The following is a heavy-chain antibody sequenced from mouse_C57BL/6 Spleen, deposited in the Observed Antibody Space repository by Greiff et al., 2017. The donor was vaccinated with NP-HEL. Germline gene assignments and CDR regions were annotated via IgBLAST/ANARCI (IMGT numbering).Heavy chain of an antibody. V-gene: IGHV14-1*01. CDR2: IDPEDGDT. CDR1: GFNIKDYY. J-gene: IGHJ4*01. Sequence: EVQLQQSGAELVRPGASVKLSCTASGFNIKDYYMHWVKQRPEQGLEWIGRIDPEDGDTEYAPKFQGKATMTADTSSNTAYLQLSSLTSEDTAVYYCTTRGSSGYVDAMDYWGQGTSVTVSS. CDR3: TTRGSSGYVDAMDY. D-gene: IGHD3-2*02.